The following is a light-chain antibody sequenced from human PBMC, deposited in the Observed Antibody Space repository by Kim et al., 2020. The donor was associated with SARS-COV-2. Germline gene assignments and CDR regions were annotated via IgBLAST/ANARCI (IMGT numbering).Light chain of an antibody. CDR3: QAWDSSTVV. Sequence: SYELTQPPSVSVSPGQTATITCSGDKLGDTYACWYQQKPGQSPVLVIYQDSKRPSGIPERFSGSNSGNTATLTISGTQAMDEADYYCQAWDSSTVVFGGGTPLTVL. CDR2: QDS. CDR1: KLGDTY. V-gene: IGLV3-1*01. J-gene: IGLJ2*01.